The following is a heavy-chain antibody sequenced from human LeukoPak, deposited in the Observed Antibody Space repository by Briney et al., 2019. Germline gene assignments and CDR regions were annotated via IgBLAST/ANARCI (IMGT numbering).Heavy chain of an antibody. J-gene: IGHJ4*02. V-gene: IGHV3-23*01. D-gene: IGHD5-12*01. CDR1: GFTFSNYP. Sequence: GGSLILSCAASGFTFSNYPMSWVRQAPGTGLEWVSSISGSGGSTYYADSVKGRFTISRDKSKNTLYLQMNSLRAEDTAVYYCAKVGLARATPRKTYYFDYWGQGTLVTVSS. CDR2: ISGSGGST. CDR3: AKVGLARATPRKTYYFDY.